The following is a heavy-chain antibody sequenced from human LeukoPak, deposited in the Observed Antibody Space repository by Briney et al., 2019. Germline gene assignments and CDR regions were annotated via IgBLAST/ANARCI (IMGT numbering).Heavy chain of an antibody. D-gene: IGHD3-3*01. CDR3: AGTFITIFGVVSDY. J-gene: IGHJ4*02. CDR2: INHSGST. Sequence: PSETLSLTCAVYGGSFSGYYWSWIRQPPGKGLEWIGEINHSGSTNYNPSLKSRVTISVDTSKNQFSLKLSSVTVAVTAVYYCAGTFITIFGVVSDYWGQGTLVTVSS. V-gene: IGHV4-34*01. CDR1: GGSFSGYY.